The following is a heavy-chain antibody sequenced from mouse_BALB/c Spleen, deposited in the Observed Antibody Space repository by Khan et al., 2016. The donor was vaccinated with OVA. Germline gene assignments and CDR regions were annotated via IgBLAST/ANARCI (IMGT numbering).Heavy chain of an antibody. CDR2: IHPSDSET. CDR3: ARGSTTADWYFGV. D-gene: IGHD2-14*01. CDR1: GYSFTSYW. Sequence: QVQLQQSGAELVRPGASVKLSCKAAGYSFTSYWMNWVKQRPGQGLEWIGMIHPSDSETTLNQKFKDRATLTVDKSSSTAYLELSSPTSEDSAVYYCARGSTTADWYFGVWGAGTTVTVSS. V-gene: IGHV1-61*01. J-gene: IGHJ1*01.